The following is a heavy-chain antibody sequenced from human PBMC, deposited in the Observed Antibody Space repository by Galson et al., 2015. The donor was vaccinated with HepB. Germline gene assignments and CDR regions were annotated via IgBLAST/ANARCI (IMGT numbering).Heavy chain of an antibody. CDR2: ISSSSSYI. V-gene: IGHV3-21*01. Sequence: SLRLSCAASGFTFSSYSMNWVRQAPGKGLEWVSSISSSSSYIYYADSVKGRFTISRDNAKNSLYLQMNSLRAEDTAVYYCARAPGGYDLGDYWGQGTLVTVSS. D-gene: IGHD5-12*01. CDR1: GFTFSSYS. CDR3: ARAPGGYDLGDY. J-gene: IGHJ4*02.